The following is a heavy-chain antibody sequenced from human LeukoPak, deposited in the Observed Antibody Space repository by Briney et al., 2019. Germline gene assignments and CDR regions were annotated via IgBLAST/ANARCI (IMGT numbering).Heavy chain of an antibody. D-gene: IGHD5-12*01. V-gene: IGHV3-30*04. J-gene: IGHJ4*02. Sequence: GRSLRLSCAASGFTFSSYAMHWVRQAPGKGLEWVAVISYDGSNKYYADSVKGRFTISRDNSKNTLYLQMNSLRAEDTAVYYCASGGSGYDLDYRGQGTLVTVSS. CDR2: ISYDGSNK. CDR1: GFTFSSYA. CDR3: ASGGSGYDLDY.